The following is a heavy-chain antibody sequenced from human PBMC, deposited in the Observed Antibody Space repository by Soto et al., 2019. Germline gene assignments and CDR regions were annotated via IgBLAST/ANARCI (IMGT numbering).Heavy chain of an antibody. J-gene: IGHJ4*02. D-gene: IGHD3-22*01. CDR3: ARAIYDSSGYYPDY. CDR1: GGSISSGGYY. CDR2: LYYSGST. V-gene: IGHV4-31*03. Sequence: QVQLQESGPGLVKPSQTLSLTCTVSGGSISSGGYYWSWIRQHPGKGLEWIGYLYYSGSTYYNPSLKRRVTISVDTSKNQFSLRLSSVTAADTAVYYCARAIYDSSGYYPDYWGQGTLVTVSS.